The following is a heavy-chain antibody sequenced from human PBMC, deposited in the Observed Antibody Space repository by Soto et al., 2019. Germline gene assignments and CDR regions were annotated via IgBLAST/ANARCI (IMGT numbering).Heavy chain of an antibody. Sequence: PGGSLRLSCVASGVIVSNNYMTWVRQAPGKGLEWISVIYSGGFTYYAESVRGRFTISRDISKNTIFLDLNSLRAGDTAVYFCARGHYIDTRGFDYWGQGNLVTVSS. V-gene: IGHV3-53*01. CDR3: ARGHYIDTRGFDY. D-gene: IGHD2-15*01. J-gene: IGHJ4*02. CDR2: IYSGGFT. CDR1: GVIVSNNY.